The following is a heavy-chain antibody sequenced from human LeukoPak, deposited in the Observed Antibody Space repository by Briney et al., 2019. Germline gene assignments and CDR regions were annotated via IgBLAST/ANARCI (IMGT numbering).Heavy chain of an antibody. CDR1: GGSISSSNW. V-gene: IGHV4-4*02. CDR2: IYHSGST. J-gene: IGHJ5*02. Sequence: SGTLSLTCAVSGGSISSSNWWSWVRQPPGQGLEWIGEIYHSGSTNYNPSLKSRVTISVDKSKNQFSLKLSSVTAADTAVYYCARGREYYDFWSGYYFDPWGQGTLVTVSS. CDR3: ARGREYYDFWSGYYFDP. D-gene: IGHD3-3*01.